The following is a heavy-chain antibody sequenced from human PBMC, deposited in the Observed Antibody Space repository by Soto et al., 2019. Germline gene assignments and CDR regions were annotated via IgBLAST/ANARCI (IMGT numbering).Heavy chain of an antibody. CDR1: GYSFTNYW. CDR3: AIRVYGGDSFRAFDI. CDR2: IHPGDSQT. J-gene: IGHJ3*02. V-gene: IGHV5-51*01. Sequence: DVQLVQSGAEVKKPGDSLKISCKGSGYSFTNYWIGWVRQMPGKGLEWMGLIHPGDSQTRYSPSFQGQVTISADKSINTAYLQWSSLKASDTARYYCAIRVYGGDSFRAFDIWGQGTMFTVSS. D-gene: IGHD2-21*01.